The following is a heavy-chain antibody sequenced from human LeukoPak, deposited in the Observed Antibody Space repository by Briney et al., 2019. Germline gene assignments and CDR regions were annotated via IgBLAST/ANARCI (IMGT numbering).Heavy chain of an antibody. D-gene: IGHD2-2*01. CDR2: ISGSGGST. J-gene: IGHJ4*02. CDR1: GFTFSSCA. V-gene: IGHV3-23*01. Sequence: PGGSLRLSCAASGFTFSSCAMSWVRQAPGKGLEWVSAISGSGGSTYYADSVKGRFTISRDNSKNTLYLQMNSLRAEDTAVYYCAKVGGGYCSSTSCSFDYWGQGTLVTVSS. CDR3: AKVGGGYCSSTSCSFDY.